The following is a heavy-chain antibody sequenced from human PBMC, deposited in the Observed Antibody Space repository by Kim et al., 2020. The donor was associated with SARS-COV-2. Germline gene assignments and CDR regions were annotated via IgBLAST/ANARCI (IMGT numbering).Heavy chain of an antibody. J-gene: IGHJ4*02. D-gene: IGHD4-17*01. CDR3: ARDSAHYGDFYFDY. Sequence: NPALTSRVTISVDTSKNPFSLKLSSVTAADTAVYYCARDSAHYGDFYFDYWGQGALVTVSS. V-gene: IGHV4-59*01.